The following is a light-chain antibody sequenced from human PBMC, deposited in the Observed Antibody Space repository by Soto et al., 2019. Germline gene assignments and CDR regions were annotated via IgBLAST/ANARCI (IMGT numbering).Light chain of an antibody. CDR3: MQSLQTPLT. V-gene: IGKV2-28*01. CDR2: LGS. J-gene: IGKJ4*01. CDR1: QNLLHSNGYNY. Sequence: DSVMTQSPLSLPVTPGEPASISCRSSQNLLHSNGYNYLDWYLQKPGQSPQLLIFLGSNRASGVPDRFSGSGSGTDFTLKISRVEAEDVGVYYCMQSLQTPLTFGGGTKVESK.